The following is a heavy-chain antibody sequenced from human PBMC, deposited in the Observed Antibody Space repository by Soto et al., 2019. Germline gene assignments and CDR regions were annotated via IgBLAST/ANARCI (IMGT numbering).Heavy chain of an antibody. CDR3: ARGNSGWYSVRAFDI. CDR1: GGPFSSYA. J-gene: IGHJ3*02. V-gene: IGHV1-69*01. D-gene: IGHD6-19*01. Sequence: QVQLVQSGADVKKPGSSVTVSCKASGGPFSSYAISWVRQAPGQGLAWMGGIIPIVGTANYAQKFQGRVTITADESTSTAYMELSILRSEDTAVYYCARGNSGWYSVRAFDIWGQGTMVTVSS. CDR2: IIPIVGTA.